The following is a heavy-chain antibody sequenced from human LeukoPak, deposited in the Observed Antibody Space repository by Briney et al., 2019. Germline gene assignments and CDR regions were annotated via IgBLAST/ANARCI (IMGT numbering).Heavy chain of an antibody. D-gene: IGHD3-22*01. CDR3: AKGDGYYYDSSGYYPFDY. Sequence: PGGSLRLSCAASGFTFRNYVIHWVRQAPGKGLEWVAVTSSDLNVKLYADSVKGRFTISRDNSKNTLYLQMNSLRAEDTAVYYCAKGDGYYYDSSGYYPFDYWGQGTLVTVSS. CDR2: TSSDLNVK. J-gene: IGHJ4*02. CDR1: GFTFRNYV. V-gene: IGHV3-30*18.